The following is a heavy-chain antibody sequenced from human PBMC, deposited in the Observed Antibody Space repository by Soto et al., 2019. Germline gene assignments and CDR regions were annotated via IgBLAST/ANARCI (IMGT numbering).Heavy chain of an antibody. D-gene: IGHD3-9*01. CDR2: IYPGDSDT. Sequence: PGESLKISCKGSGYSFTSYWIGWVRQMPGKGLEWMGIIYPGDSDTRYSPSFQGQVTISADKSISTAYLQWSSLKASDTAMYYCARHRPGVLRYFDWLDYGMDVWGQGTTVTAP. CDR3: ARHRPGVLRYFDWLDYGMDV. CDR1: GYSFTSYW. V-gene: IGHV5-51*01. J-gene: IGHJ6*02.